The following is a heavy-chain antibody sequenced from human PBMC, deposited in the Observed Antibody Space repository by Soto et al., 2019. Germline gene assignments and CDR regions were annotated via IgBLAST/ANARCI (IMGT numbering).Heavy chain of an antibody. CDR2: IYYSGST. CDR3: ARHGDRHYFWWPLDGMDG. D-gene: IGHD3-3*01. Sequence: SETLSLTCTVSGGSISSTSYYWGWIRQPPGKGLECIGRIYYSGSTYYNPSLKSRVTISVDTSKNQFSLKLSSVTAADTAAYYCARHGDRHYFWWPLDGMDGWGQGTRGT. V-gene: IGHV4-39*01. J-gene: IGHJ6*02. CDR1: GGSISSTSYY.